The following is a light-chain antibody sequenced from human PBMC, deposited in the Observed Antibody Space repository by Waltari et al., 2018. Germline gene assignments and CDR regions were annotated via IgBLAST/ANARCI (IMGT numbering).Light chain of an antibody. V-gene: IGKV3-20*01. CDR1: QTVSSSY. CDR2: GTS. CDR3: QQYGNSRT. J-gene: IGKJ1*01. Sequence: ELVLTQSPGTLSLSPGERATLSCRASQTVSSSYLAWYQPKFGQAPRLLISGTSSRATGIPDRFSGSGSWTDFSLTISRLEPEDFAVYYCQQYGNSRTFGQGTKVEIK.